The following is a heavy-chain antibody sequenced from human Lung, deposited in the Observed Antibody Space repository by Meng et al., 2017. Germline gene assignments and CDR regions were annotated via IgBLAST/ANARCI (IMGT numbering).Heavy chain of an antibody. CDR2: IYPGDSDT. J-gene: IGHJ6*02. D-gene: IGHD1-20*01. Sequence: GGSLRLSCKGSGSSFTSYWIGWVRQMPGKGLEWMGIIYPGDSDTRYRPSFQGQVTISADKSISTAYLQWSSLKASDTAMYYCARPGGVTGMKMDVWGQGTTVTVSS. V-gene: IGHV5-51*01. CDR1: GSSFTSYW. CDR3: ARPGGVTGMKMDV.